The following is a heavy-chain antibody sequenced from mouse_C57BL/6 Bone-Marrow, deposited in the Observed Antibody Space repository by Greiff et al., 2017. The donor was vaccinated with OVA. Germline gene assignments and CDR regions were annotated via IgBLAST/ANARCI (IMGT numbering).Heavy chain of an antibody. CDR3: ARCYYGSSYGWFAY. Sequence: VQLQQPGAELVRPGTSVKLSCKASGYTFTSYWMHWVKQRPGQGLEWIGVIDPSDSYTNYNQKFKGKSTLTVDKSSSTAYMQLSSLTSEDSAVYYCARCYYGSSYGWFAYWGQGTLVTVSA. J-gene: IGHJ3*01. D-gene: IGHD1-1*01. CDR2: IDPSDSYT. V-gene: IGHV1-59*01. CDR1: GYTFTSYW.